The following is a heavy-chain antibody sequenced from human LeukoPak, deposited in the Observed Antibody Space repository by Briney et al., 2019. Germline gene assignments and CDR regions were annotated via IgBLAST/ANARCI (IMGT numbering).Heavy chain of an antibody. CDR3: AAVSTRGSPGYHYFFDS. Sequence: ETLSLTCTVSGGSFNTEYWSWIRQTPGEGLEWVGYISNGGNTNYNPSLKSRLTISIDTSKNQFSLNLNSVTAADTAIYYCAAVSTRGSPGYHYFFDSWGQGTLVTVSS. J-gene: IGHJ4*02. D-gene: IGHD3-9*01. CDR2: ISNGGNT. V-gene: IGHV4-59*01. CDR1: GGSFNTEY.